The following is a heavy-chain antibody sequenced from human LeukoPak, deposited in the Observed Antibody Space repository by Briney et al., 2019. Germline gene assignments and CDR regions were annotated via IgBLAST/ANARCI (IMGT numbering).Heavy chain of an antibody. J-gene: IGHJ4*02. CDR2: KYYSGSA. Sequence: SETLSLTCTGSLVSISDGRYYWAWIRQRPGRGLEWIVYKYYSGSAKYNPSLKSRVTISVDTSKNQFSLKLISVTAADSGVYCCASGNLLNYWGQGTLVTVSS. CDR1: LVSISDGRYY. CDR3: ASGNLLNY. D-gene: IGHD1-14*01. V-gene: IGHV4-61*01.